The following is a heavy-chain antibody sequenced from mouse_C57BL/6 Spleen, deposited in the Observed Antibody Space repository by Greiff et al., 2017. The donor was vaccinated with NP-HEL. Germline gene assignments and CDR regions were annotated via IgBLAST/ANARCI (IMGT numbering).Heavy chain of an antibody. CDR3: TAYYYGSSYPWWYFDV. Sequence: QVQLQQSGAELVRPGASVTLSCKASGYTFTDYEMHWVKQTPVHGLEWIGAIDPETGGTAYNQKFKGKAILTADKSSSTAYMELRSLTSEDSAVYYCTAYYYGSSYPWWYFDVWGTGTTVTVSS. CDR2: IDPETGGT. J-gene: IGHJ1*03. V-gene: IGHV1-15*01. CDR1: GYTFTDYE. D-gene: IGHD1-1*01.